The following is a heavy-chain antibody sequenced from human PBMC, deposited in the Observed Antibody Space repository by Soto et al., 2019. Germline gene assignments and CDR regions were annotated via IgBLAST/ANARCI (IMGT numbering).Heavy chain of an antibody. CDR3: ARSPLYCSSTSCYEFDP. D-gene: IGHD2-2*01. Sequence: GASVNVSCKASGYTFTSYAMHWVRQAPGQRLEWMGWINAGNGNTKYSQKFQGRVTITRDTSASTAYMELSSLRSEDTAVYYCARSPLYCSSTSCYEFDPWGQGTLVTVSS. CDR2: INAGNGNT. V-gene: IGHV1-3*01. J-gene: IGHJ5*02. CDR1: GYTFTSYA.